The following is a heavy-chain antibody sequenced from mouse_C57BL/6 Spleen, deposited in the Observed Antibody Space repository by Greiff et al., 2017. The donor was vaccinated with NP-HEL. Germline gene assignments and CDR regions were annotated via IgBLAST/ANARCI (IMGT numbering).Heavy chain of an antibody. CDR2: ISYDGSN. CDR1: GYSITSGYY. CDR3: ARESSLRYFDV. V-gene: IGHV3-6*01. J-gene: IGHJ1*03. Sequence: EVKLMESGPGLVKPSQSLSLTCSVTGYSITSGYYWNWIRQFPGNKLEWMGYISYDGSNNYNPSLKNRISITRDTSKNQFFLKLNSVTTEDTATYYCARESSLRYFDVWGTGTTVTVSS. D-gene: IGHD1-1*01.